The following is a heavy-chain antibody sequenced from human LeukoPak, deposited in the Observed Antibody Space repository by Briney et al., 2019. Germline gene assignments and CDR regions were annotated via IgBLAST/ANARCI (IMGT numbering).Heavy chain of an antibody. CDR3: ASTRSYYDSSGYSY. D-gene: IGHD3-22*01. V-gene: IGHV1-69*05. Sequence: GASVKVSCKASGGTFSSYAISWVRQAPGQGLEWMGGIIPIFGTANYAQKFQGRVTITTDESTSTAYMELSSLRSEDTAVYYCASTRSYYDSSGYSYWGQGTLVTVSS. CDR2: IIPIFGTA. CDR1: GGTFSSYA. J-gene: IGHJ4*02.